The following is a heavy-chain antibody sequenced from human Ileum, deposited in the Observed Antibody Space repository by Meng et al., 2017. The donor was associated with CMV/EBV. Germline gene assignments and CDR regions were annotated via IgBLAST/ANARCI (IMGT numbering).Heavy chain of an antibody. CDR3: AHRTTVTTIDY. CDR2: IYWDDGK. CDR1: GFSLSHSGVG. J-gene: IGHJ4*02. Sequence: CTFSGFSLSHSGVGVGWIRQPPGKALEWLALIYWDDGKRYSPSLKSRLTITKDTSKNQVVLTMTNMDPVDTATYYCAHRTTVTTIDYWGQGTLVTVSS. D-gene: IGHD4-17*01. V-gene: IGHV2-5*02.